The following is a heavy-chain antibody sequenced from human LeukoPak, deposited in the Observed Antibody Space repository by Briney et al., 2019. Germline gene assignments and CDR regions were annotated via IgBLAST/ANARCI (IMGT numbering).Heavy chain of an antibody. V-gene: IGHV4-39*01. CDR2: ISYSGST. J-gene: IGHJ4*02. CDR1: GGSISSSSYY. D-gene: IGHD3-10*01. Sequence: SETLSLTCTVSGGSISSSSYYWGWIRQPPGKGLEWIGSISYSGSTYYNPSLKSRVTVSVDTSKSQFSLKMYSVTAADTAVYYCARLCRTYYSPLDFWGQGTLVTVSS. CDR3: ARLCRTYYSPLDF.